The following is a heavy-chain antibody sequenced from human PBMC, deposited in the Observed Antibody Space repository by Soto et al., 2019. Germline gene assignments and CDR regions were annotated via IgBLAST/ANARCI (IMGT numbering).Heavy chain of an antibody. CDR1: GYTITSYY. V-gene: IGHV1-46*03. CDR3: ARRDTYCYPFDY. CDR2: INPSGGGS. D-gene: IGHD5-18*01. J-gene: IGHJ4*02. Sequence: TSVTVSCKASGYTITSYYMHWVRQAPGQGLEWMGIINPSGGGSSYAEKLQGRITMTRDTSTSTVYMELSSLRSEDTAVYYCARRDTYCYPFDYWGQGTLVTVSS.